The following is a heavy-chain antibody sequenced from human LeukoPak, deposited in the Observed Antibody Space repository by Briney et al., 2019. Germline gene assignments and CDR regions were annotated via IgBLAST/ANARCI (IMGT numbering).Heavy chain of an antibody. CDR2: ISGSGGST. CDR1: GFAFSNYG. Sequence: PGGSLRLSCAASGFAFSNYGMNWVRQAPGKGLEWVSAISGSGGSTYYADSVKGRFTISRDNSKNTLYLQMNSLRAEDTAVYYCAKVVGEYYDILTGYYTNYYYYMDVWGKGTTVTISS. J-gene: IGHJ6*03. CDR3: AKVVGEYYDILTGYYTNYYYYMDV. V-gene: IGHV3-23*01. D-gene: IGHD3-9*01.